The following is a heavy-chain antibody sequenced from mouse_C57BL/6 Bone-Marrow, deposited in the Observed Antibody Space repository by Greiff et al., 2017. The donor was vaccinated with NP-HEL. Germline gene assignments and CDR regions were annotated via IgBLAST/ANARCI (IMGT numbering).Heavy chain of an antibody. CDR1: GFTFSSYG. CDR3: ARHVHYYGSIHWYFDV. D-gene: IGHD1-1*01. V-gene: IGHV5-6*02. CDR2: ISSGGSYT. Sequence: EVKLEESGGDLVKPGGSLKLSCAASGFTFSSYGMSWVRQTPDKRLEWVATISSGGSYTYYPDSVKGRFTISRDNAKNTLYRQMSSLKSEDTAMYYCARHVHYYGSIHWYFDVWGTGTTVTVSS. J-gene: IGHJ1*03.